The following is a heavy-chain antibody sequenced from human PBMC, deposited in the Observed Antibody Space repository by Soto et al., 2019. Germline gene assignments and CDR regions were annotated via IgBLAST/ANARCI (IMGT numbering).Heavy chain of an antibody. Sequence: SETLSLTCAVYGGSFSGYYWSWIRQPPGKGLEWIGEINHSGSTNYNPSLKSRVTISVDTSKNRFSLKLSSVTAADTAVYYCARARTAMVYHPPFNYWGQGTLVTVSS. J-gene: IGHJ4*02. CDR2: INHSGST. CDR1: GGSFSGYY. V-gene: IGHV4-34*01. CDR3: ARARTAMVYHPPFNY. D-gene: IGHD5-18*01.